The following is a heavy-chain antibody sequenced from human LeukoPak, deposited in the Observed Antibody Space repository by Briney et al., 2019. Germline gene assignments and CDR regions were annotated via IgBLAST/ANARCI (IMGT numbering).Heavy chain of an antibody. Sequence: PSETLSLTCTVSGVSISTSRYYWGWIRQPPGRGLEWIGNIYYTGPTYYNASLKSRVTISVDTSKNQFSLKLSSVTAADTAVYYCARQGDYYDSSGYEVWGQGTLVTVSS. CDR2: IYYTGPT. V-gene: IGHV4-39*01. D-gene: IGHD3-22*01. CDR1: GVSISTSRYY. CDR3: ARQGDYYDSSGYEV. J-gene: IGHJ4*02.